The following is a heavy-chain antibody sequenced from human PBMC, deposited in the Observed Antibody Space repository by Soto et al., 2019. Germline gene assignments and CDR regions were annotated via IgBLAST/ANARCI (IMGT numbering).Heavy chain of an antibody. J-gene: IGHJ5*02. V-gene: IGHV3-23*01. CDR2: ISGSGGST. CDR3: AKRGSTGGFDT. D-gene: IGHD3-10*01. Sequence: GGSLSLPCAASGFTFSSHAIRWVRQAPGKGLEWVSAISGSGGSTYYADSVKGRFTISRDNSKNTLYLQMNSLRAEDTAVYYCAKRGSTGGFDTWGQGTRVTV. CDR1: GFTFSSHA.